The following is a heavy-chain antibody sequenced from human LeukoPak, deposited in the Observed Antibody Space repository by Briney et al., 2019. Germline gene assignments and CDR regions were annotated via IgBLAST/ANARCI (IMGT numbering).Heavy chain of an antibody. D-gene: IGHD6-6*01. CDR2: IYTSGST. J-gene: IGHJ4*02. CDR3: ARLNHRLSSSCFDY. Sequence: SETLSLTCAVYGGSFSSYYWSWIRQPPGRGLEWIGYIYTSGSTNYNPSLKSRVTISLDTSKNQFSLKLSSVTAADTAVYYCARLNHRLSSSCFDYWGQGTLVTVSS. CDR1: GGSFSSYY. V-gene: IGHV4-4*09.